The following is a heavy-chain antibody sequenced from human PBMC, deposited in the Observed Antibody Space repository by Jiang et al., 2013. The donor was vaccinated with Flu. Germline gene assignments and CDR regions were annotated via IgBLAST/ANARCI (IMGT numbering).Heavy chain of an antibody. CDR1: GFSLSTSGVG. CDR3: AHSPGMEYCSSTSCLGRFDY. J-gene: IGHJ4*02. Sequence: KPTQTLTLTCTFSGFSLSTSGVGVGWLRQPPGKALEWLALIYWNDDKRYSPSLKSRLTITRDTSKNQAVLTMTNMDPVDTGTYYCAHSPGMEYCSSTSCLGRFDYWGQGTLVTVSS. D-gene: IGHD2-2*01. CDR2: IYWNDDK. V-gene: IGHV2-5*01.